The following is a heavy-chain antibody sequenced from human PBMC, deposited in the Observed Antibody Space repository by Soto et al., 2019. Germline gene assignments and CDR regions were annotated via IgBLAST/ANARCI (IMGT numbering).Heavy chain of an antibody. CDR1: GYTFTSYG. V-gene: IGHV1-18*04. D-gene: IGHD2-2*01. CDR2: ISAYNGNT. Sequence: QVQLVQSGAEVKKPGASVKVSCKASGYTFTSYGISWVRQAPGQGLEWMGWISAYNGNTNYAQKLQGRVTMTTDTSTSTAYMELRSLRSDDTAVYYCATDSSVVVVVPARIYYYYGMDVWGQGTTVTVSS. J-gene: IGHJ6*02. CDR3: ATDSSVVVVVPARIYYYYGMDV.